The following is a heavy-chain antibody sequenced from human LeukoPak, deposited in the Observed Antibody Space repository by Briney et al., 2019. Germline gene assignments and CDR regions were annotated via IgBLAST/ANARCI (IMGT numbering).Heavy chain of an antibody. J-gene: IGHJ4*02. V-gene: IGHV1-2*02. CDR2: INPNTGGT. Sequence: ASVRVSCKASGYTFTGHYMHWVRQAPGQGLEWMGWINPNTGGTNYAQKFQGRVTMTRDTSFNTAYMELSSLRSDDTAVYYCARDVYYYGSGTSPDFWGQGTLVTVSS. CDR1: GYTFTGHY. CDR3: ARDVYYYGSGTSPDF. D-gene: IGHD3-10*01.